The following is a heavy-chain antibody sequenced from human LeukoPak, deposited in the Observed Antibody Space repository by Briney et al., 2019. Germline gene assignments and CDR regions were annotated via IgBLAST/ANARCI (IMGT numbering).Heavy chain of an antibody. CDR1: GFTFSSYA. CDR3: ANHYGSGSYPSFY. Sequence: PGGSLRLSCAASGFTFSSYAMSWVRQAPGKGLEWVSAISGSGGSTYCADSVKGRFTISRDNSKNTLYLQMNSLRAEDTAVYYCANHYGSGSYPSFYWGQGTLVTVSS. J-gene: IGHJ4*02. D-gene: IGHD3-10*01. V-gene: IGHV3-23*01. CDR2: ISGSGGST.